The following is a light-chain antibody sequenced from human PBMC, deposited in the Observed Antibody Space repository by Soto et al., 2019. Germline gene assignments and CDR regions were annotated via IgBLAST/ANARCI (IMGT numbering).Light chain of an antibody. CDR3: QQYNNWPPIT. V-gene: IGKV3-15*01. J-gene: IGKJ5*01. CDR2: GAS. CDR1: QSVRSN. Sequence: EIVMTQSPATMSVSPGERATLSCRSSQSVRSNLAWYQQKPGQAPRFLIYGASTRATGIPARFSGSGSGTEFTLTVSSLQSEDFAVYYCQQYNNWPPITFGQGTRLEIK.